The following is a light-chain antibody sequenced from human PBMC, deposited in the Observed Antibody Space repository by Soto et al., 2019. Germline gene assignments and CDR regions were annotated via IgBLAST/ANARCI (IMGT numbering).Light chain of an antibody. V-gene: IGKV1-5*03. CDR3: QQYNSYSATWT. Sequence: DIHMTHSPSTLPASGLYSVTITCLADQSIITWLAWYQQKPGKAPNLLIYKASRLETGVPSRFSGSGSGTEFTLTISFLQPDDFATYYCQQYNSYSATWTFGQGTKVDI. CDR2: KAS. CDR1: QSIITW. J-gene: IGKJ1*01.